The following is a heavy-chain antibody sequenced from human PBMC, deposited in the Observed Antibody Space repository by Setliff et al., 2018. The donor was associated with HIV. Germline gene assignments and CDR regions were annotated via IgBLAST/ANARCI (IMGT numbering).Heavy chain of an antibody. CDR2: INHSGST. Sequence: PSATLSLTCAVYGGSFSSYYWSWIRQPPGKGLEWIGEINHSGSTNYNPSLKSRVTISVDTSKNQFSLKLRSVTAADRAVYYCARVPGYSSGTSYMDVWGKGTTVTVSS. CDR3: ARVPGYSSGTSYMDV. CDR1: GGSFSSYY. D-gene: IGHD6-19*01. J-gene: IGHJ6*03. V-gene: IGHV4-34*01.